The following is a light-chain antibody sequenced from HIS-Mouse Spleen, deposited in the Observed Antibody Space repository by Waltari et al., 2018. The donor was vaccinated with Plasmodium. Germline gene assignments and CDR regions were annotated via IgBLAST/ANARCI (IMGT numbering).Light chain of an antibody. CDR1: ELPKKY. V-gene: IGLV3-10*01. CDR2: EDS. J-gene: IGLJ3*02. CDR3: YSTDSSGNHRV. Sequence: SYELPQPPSVSVSPGQTARITCPGDELPKKYASLYQQKSGQAPVPVIYEDSKRPSGIPERFSGSSSGTMATLTISGAQVEDEADYYCYSTDSSGNHRVFGGGTKLTVL.